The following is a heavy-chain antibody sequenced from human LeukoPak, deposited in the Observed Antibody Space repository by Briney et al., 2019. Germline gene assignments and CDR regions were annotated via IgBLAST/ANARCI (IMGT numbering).Heavy chain of an antibody. Sequence: PGGCLRLSCAASGFTFSSYAMSWVRQAPGKGLEWVSGISSSGGSTYYADSVKGRFTISRDNSKNTLYLQMNSLRAEDTAVYYCVKAYSSSTDAFDVWGQGTMVTVSS. CDR1: GFTFSSYA. D-gene: IGHD6-6*01. CDR3: VKAYSSSTDAFDV. J-gene: IGHJ3*01. V-gene: IGHV3-23*01. CDR2: ISSSGGST.